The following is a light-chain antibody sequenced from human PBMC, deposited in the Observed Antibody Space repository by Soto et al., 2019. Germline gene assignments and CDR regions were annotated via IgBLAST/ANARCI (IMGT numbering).Light chain of an antibody. CDR3: QQYGSSPLLT. CDR1: QSVGNF. CDR2: GAS. V-gene: IGKV3-20*01. Sequence: EIVLTQSPATLSLSQGDRATLSCRASQSVGNFLAWYQHIPGQAPRLLIYGASSRATGIPDRFSGSGSGTDFTLTISRLEPEDFAVYYCQQYGSSPLLTFGGGTKVDIK. J-gene: IGKJ4*01.